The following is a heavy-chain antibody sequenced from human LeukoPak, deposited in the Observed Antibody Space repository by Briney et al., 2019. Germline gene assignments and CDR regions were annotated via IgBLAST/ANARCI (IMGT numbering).Heavy chain of an antibody. CDR2: TYYRSKWYN. CDR3: ARELIWFGELLSPAYYYGMDV. Sequence: SQTLSLTCAISGDSVSSNSAAWNWIRQSPSRGLEWLGRTYYRSKWYNDYAVSVKSRITINPDTSKNQFSLQLNSVTPEDTAVYYCARELIWFGELLSPAYYYGMDVWGQGTTVTVSS. J-gene: IGHJ6*02. CDR1: GDSVSSNSAA. D-gene: IGHD3-10*01. V-gene: IGHV6-1*01.